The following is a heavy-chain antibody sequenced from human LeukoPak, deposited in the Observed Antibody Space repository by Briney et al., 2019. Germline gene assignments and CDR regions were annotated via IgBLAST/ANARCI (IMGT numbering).Heavy chain of an antibody. CDR3: ARKEYGAYSMFAP. Sequence: ETLSLTCAVSGVTISSSKWGRGGRAPRGRGVEGSGEIYHSGSTNYNASLKRRDTISGDKSKNQFSLKLSSVTAADTAVYYCARKEYGAYSMFAPSGQGTLVTVSS. CDR2: IYHSGST. J-gene: IGHJ5*02. V-gene: IGHV4-4*02. D-gene: IGHD4/OR15-4a*01. CDR1: GVTISSSKW.